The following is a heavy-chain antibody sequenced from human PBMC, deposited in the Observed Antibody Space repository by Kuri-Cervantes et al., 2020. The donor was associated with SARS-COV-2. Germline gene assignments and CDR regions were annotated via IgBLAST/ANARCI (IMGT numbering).Heavy chain of an antibody. Sequence: GESLKISCAASGFTFSSYAMHWVRQAPGKGLEWVSVISGSGTGAYYADSVKGRFTISRDNSKNTLYLQMNSLRAEDTAVYFCVKDPTATTEYYYAMDVWGQGTTVTVSS. D-gene: IGHD1-7*01. J-gene: IGHJ6*02. V-gene: IGHV3-23*01. CDR2: ISGSGTGA. CDR3: VKDPTATTEYYYAMDV. CDR1: GFTFSSYA.